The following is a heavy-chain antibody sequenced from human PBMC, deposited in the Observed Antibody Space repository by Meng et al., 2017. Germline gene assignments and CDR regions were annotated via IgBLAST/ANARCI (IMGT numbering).Heavy chain of an antibody. CDR1: GYTFPSYS. CDR2: INAGNANT. V-gene: IGHV1-3*01. J-gene: IGHJ4*02. CDR3: AREPGSSGWNYFDS. D-gene: IGHD6-19*01. Sequence: QVQVVQSGAAVKKPWASVKVSCKASGYTFPSYSMHWVRQAPGQRLEWMGWINAGNANTKYSQKFQDRVTITMDTSASTAYMELSSLRSEDTAMYYCAREPGSSGWNYFDSWGQGTLVTVSS.